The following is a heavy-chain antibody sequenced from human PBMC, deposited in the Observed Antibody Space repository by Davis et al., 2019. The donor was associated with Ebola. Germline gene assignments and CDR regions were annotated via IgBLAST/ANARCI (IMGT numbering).Heavy chain of an antibody. CDR3: ARGGSGIAAAGVDY. D-gene: IGHD6-13*01. J-gene: IGHJ4*02. CDR1: GFTFSSYS. V-gene: IGHV3-21*01. Sequence: PGGSLRLSCAASGFTFSSYSMNWVRQAPGKGLEWVSSISSSSSYIYYADSVKGRFTISRDNAKNSLYLQMNSLRAGDTAVYYCARGGSGIAAAGVDYWGQGTLVTVSS. CDR2: ISSSSSYI.